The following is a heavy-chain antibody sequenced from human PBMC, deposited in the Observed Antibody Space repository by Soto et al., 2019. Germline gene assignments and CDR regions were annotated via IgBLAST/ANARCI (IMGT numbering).Heavy chain of an antibody. Sequence: EVQLVESGGGLVKPGGSLRLSCAASGFTFSSYSMNWVRQAPGKGLEWVSSISSSSSYIYYADSVKGRFTISRDNAKNSLYLQMNSLRAEDTAVYYCARPTNDYDSSGYLDAFDIWGQGTMVTVSS. J-gene: IGHJ3*02. CDR3: ARPTNDYDSSGYLDAFDI. V-gene: IGHV3-21*01. CDR2: ISSSSSYI. CDR1: GFTFSSYS. D-gene: IGHD3-22*01.